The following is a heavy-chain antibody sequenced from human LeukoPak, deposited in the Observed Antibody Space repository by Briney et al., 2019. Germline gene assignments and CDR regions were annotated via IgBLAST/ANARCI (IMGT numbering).Heavy chain of an antibody. V-gene: IGHV3-21*01. D-gene: IGHD6-13*01. J-gene: IGHJ6*03. CDR3: ARVTSGITGGTYYYYYMDV. CDR2: ISSSKTYI. CDR1: GFTFSSYS. Sequence: TGGSLRLSCAASGFTFSSYSKSWVRQAPGKGLEWVSSISSSKTYIYYADSVKGRFTISRDNVKNSLYLQMNSLRAEDTAVYYCARVTSGITGGTYYYYYMDVWGKGTTVTVSS.